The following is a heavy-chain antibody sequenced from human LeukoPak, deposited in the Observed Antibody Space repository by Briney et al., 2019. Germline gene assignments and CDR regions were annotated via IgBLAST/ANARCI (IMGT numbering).Heavy chain of an antibody. CDR3: ARDLRVYSYGFLMLDYFDY. D-gene: IGHD5-18*01. Sequence: ASVKVSCKASGYTFTGHYMHWVRQAPGQGLEWMGWINPNSGGTNYAQKFQGRVTMTRDTSISTAYMELSRLRSDDTAVYYCARDLRVYSYGFLMLDYFDYWGQEPWSPSPQ. CDR2: INPNSGGT. CDR1: GYTFTGHY. J-gene: IGHJ4*01. V-gene: IGHV1-2*02.